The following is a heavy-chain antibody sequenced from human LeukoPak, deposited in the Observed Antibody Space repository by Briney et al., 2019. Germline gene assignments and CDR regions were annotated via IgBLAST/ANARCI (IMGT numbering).Heavy chain of an antibody. J-gene: IGHJ4*02. CDR2: IYHSGST. CDR3: ARGNGTPYYFDY. CDR1: GGSISSGGYS. Sequence: SETLSLTCAVSGGSISSGGYSWSWIRQPPGKGLEWIGYIYHSGSTSYNPSLKSRVTISVDTSKNQFSLKLSSVTAADTAVYYCARGNGTPYYFDYWGQGTLVTVSS. D-gene: IGHD1-1*01. V-gene: IGHV4-30-2*01.